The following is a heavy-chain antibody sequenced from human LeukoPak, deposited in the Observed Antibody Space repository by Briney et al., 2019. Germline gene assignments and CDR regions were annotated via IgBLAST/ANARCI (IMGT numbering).Heavy chain of an antibody. J-gene: IGHJ4*02. Sequence: SETLSLTCAVYGGSFSGYYWSRLRQPPGKGLEWIGEINHSGSTNYNPSLKSRVTISVDTSKNQFSLKLSSVTAADTAVYYYARGPYGSGDYWGQGTLVTVSS. CDR3: ARGPYGSGDY. D-gene: IGHD3-10*01. CDR2: INHSGST. V-gene: IGHV4-34*01. CDR1: GGSFSGYY.